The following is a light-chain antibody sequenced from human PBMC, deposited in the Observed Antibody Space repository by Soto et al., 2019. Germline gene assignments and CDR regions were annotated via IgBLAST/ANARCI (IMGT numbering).Light chain of an antibody. J-gene: IGKJ4*01. CDR3: QQYKDWPLT. CDR2: GAS. CDR1: QSVISN. Sequence: EILMTQSPATLSVSPGERVTLSCRASQSVISNFAWYQQKPGQAPRLLIYGASTRATGVPARFSGSGSGTEFTLTINSLQSEDFAVYYCQQYKDWPLTFGGGTKVDIK. V-gene: IGKV3-15*01.